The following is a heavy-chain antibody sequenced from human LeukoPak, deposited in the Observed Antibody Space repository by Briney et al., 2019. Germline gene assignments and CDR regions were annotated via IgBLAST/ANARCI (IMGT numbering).Heavy chain of an antibody. CDR1: GGSFSGYY. Sequence: PSETLSLTCAVYGGSFSGYYWSWIRQPPGKGLEWIGYIYYSGSTNYNPSLKSRVTISVDTSKNQFSLKLSSVTAADTAVYYCAREVATTGYYYMDVWGKGTTVTVSS. V-gene: IGHV4-59*01. D-gene: IGHD5-12*01. CDR2: IYYSGST. CDR3: AREVATTGYYYMDV. J-gene: IGHJ6*03.